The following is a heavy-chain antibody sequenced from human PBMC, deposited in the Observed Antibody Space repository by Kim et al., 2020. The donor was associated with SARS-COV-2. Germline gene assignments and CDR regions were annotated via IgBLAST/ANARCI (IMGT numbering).Heavy chain of an antibody. D-gene: IGHD3-22*01. CDR1: GGSISSGGYY. V-gene: IGHV4-31*03. CDR3: ARARITMINAFDI. Sequence: SETLSLTCTVSGGSISSGGYYWSWIRQHPGKGLEWIGYIYYSGSTYYNPSLKSRVTISVDTSKNQFSLKLSSVTAADTAVYYCARARITMINAFDIWGQGTMVTVSS. J-gene: IGHJ3*02. CDR2: IYYSGST.